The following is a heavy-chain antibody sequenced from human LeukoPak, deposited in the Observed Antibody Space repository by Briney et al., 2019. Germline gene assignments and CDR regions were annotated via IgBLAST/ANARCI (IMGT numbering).Heavy chain of an antibody. CDR1: GFTFSSYS. CDR2: ISSSSSYI. D-gene: IGHD3-10*01. CDR3: AREPGGHYYGSGSYYPSASH. Sequence: GGSLRLSCAASGFTFSSYSMNWVRQAPGEGLEWVSSISSSSSYIYYADSVKGRFTISRDNAKNSLYLQMNSLRAEDTAVYYCAREPGGHYYGSGSYYPSASHWGQGTLVTVSS. J-gene: IGHJ4*02. V-gene: IGHV3-21*01.